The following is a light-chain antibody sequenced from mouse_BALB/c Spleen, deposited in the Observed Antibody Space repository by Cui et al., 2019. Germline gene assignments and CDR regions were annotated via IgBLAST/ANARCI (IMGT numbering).Light chain of an antibody. J-gene: IGKJ4*01. CDR1: RGISSN. CDR2: HGT. V-gene: IGKV14-100*01. Sequence: DILMTQSPSSMTVSLADAASITCHASRGISSNIGWLQQKPGKSFKGLIYHGTNLEDGGPSRFSGSRSGADYSLTISSLESEDFADYYCVQYAQFPFTFGSGTKLEIK. CDR3: VQYAQFPFT.